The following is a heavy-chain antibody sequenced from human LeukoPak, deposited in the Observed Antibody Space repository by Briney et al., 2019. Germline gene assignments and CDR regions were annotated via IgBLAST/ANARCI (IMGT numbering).Heavy chain of an antibody. CDR3: ARGGGRTPDY. J-gene: IGHJ4*02. V-gene: IGHV3-7*01. D-gene: IGHD1-26*01. CDR1: GFTFSSYW. CDR2: IKQDGSDK. Sequence: GGSLRLSCAASGFTFSSYWMSWVRQVPGKGLEWVGNIKQDGSDKYYVDSVKGRFTIPRDNAKNSLFLQINSLRAEDTAVYYCARGGGRTPDYWGQGTLVTVSS.